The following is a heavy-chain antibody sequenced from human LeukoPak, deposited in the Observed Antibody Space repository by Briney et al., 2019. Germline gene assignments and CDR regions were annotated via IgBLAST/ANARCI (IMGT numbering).Heavy chain of an antibody. D-gene: IGHD3-22*01. CDR2: INHSGST. J-gene: IGHJ4*02. V-gene: IGHV4-34*01. CDR3: ARRGSYYYDSSGYYPFDY. CDR1: GGSFSGYY. Sequence: SETLSLTCAVYGGSFSGYYWSWIRQPPGKGLEWIGEINHSGSTNYNPSLKSRVTISVDTSKNQFSLKLGSVTAADTAVYYCARRGSYYYDSSGYYPFDYWGQGTLVTVSS.